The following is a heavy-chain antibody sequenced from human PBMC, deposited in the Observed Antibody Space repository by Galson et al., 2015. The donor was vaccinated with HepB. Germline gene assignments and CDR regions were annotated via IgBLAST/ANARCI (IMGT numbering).Heavy chain of an antibody. Sequence: CAISGDSVAGNSAVWNWIRQSPSRGPEWLGRTYFRSKWHNDYGISVKSRISIHADTSQNPFSLHLSSVTPADTAVYYCAYGSDVWGQGTTVIVSS. CDR2: TYFRSKWHN. CDR1: GDSVAGNSAV. CDR3: AYGSDV. J-gene: IGHJ6*02. V-gene: IGHV6-1*01.